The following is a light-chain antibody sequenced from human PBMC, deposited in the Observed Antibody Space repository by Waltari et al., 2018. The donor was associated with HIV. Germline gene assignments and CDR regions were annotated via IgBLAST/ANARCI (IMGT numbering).Light chain of an antibody. Sequence: QSALTQPASVSGSPGQSIPVSCFGYSSDVGSLVSWYKHLPGTAPKLLIYDVAKRPSGISSRFSGSKSGNPASLTISGLQPEDEADYYCCSYAGSAYVFGTGTRVTV. CDR2: DVA. CDR1: SSDVGSL. J-gene: IGLJ1*01. V-gene: IGLV2-23*02. CDR3: CSYAGSAYV.